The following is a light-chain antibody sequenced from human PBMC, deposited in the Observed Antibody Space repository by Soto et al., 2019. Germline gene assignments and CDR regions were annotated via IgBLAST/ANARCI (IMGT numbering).Light chain of an antibody. J-gene: IGKJ1*01. V-gene: IGKV1-27*01. CDR1: HDIRNY. CDR3: QKYDTART. CDR2: AAS. Sequence: DDQMTQSPSSLSASVSDRVTITCRASHDIRNYLAWYQHKPGKVPKLLIYAASTLQSGAPSRFSGSGYGTDFTLTISSLQPEDVAIYYCQKYDTARTFGQGTKVDIK.